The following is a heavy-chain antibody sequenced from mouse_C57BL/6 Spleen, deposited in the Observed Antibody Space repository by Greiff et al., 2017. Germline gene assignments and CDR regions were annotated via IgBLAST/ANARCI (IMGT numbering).Heavy chain of an antibody. D-gene: IGHD1-1*01. CDR1: GYTFTSYW. CDR3: AAITTVVADYAMDY. V-gene: IGHV1-50*01. CDR2: IDPSDSYT. Sequence: QVQLQQPGAELVKPGASVKLSCKASGYTFTSYWMQWVKQRPGQGLEWIGEIDPSDSYTNYNQKFKGKATLTVDTSSSTAYMQLSSLTSEDSAVYYCAAITTVVADYAMDYWGQGTSVTVSS. J-gene: IGHJ4*01.